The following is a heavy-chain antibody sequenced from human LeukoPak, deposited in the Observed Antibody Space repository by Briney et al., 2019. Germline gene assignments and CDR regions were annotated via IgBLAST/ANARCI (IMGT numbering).Heavy chain of an antibody. CDR3: ASNYYDGSGGGAFDI. V-gene: IGHV4-59*05. CDR1: GGSISSYY. J-gene: IGHJ3*02. CDR2: IYYSGST. D-gene: IGHD3-22*01. Sequence: PSETLSLTCTVSGGSISSYYGSWIRQPPGRGLEWIASIYYSGSTYYNPSLKSRVTISVDTSKNQFSLKLSSVTAAQKAVYYCASNYYDGSGGGAFDIWGQGAMVTVSS.